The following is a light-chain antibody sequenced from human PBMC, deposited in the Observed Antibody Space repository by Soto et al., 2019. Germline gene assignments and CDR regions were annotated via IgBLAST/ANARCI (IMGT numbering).Light chain of an antibody. CDR2: GAS. J-gene: IGKJ1*01. V-gene: IGKV3-20*01. CDR1: GTVTSDY. Sequence: EVVLTQSPGTLSLSPGERATLSCRASGTVTSDYLAWYQQKPGQAPRLLFYGASRRAAGIPDRFSGSGSGTDFTLIISRLEPEDFVVYYCHRYGTSPWTFGQGTKVDIK. CDR3: HRYGTSPWT.